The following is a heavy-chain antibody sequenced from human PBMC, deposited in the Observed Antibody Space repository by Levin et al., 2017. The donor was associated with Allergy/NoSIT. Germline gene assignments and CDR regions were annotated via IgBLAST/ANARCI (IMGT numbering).Heavy chain of an antibody. CDR2: IYSGGST. CDR3: ARDQRSSGLEP. CDR1: GFTVSSNY. V-gene: IGHV3-66*01. Sequence: GESLKISCAASGFTVSSNYMSWVRQAPGKGLEWVSVIYSGGSTYYADSVKGRFTISRDNSKNTLYLQMNSLRAEDTAVYYCARDQRSSGLEPWGQGTLVTVSS. J-gene: IGHJ5*02. D-gene: IGHD6-13*01.